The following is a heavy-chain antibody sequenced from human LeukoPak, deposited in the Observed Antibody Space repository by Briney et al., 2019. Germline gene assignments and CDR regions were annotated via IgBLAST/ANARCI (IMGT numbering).Heavy chain of an antibody. CDR1: GFTFNNYG. J-gene: IGHJ6*04. V-gene: IGHV3-48*04. CDR3: AELGITMIGGV. D-gene: IGHD3-10*02. Sequence: GGSLRLSCAASGFTFNNYGMTWVRQAPGKGLEWVSYISSSGSTIYYADSVKGRFTISRDNAKNSLYLQMNSLRAEDTAVYYCAELGITMIGGVWGKGTTVTISS. CDR2: ISSSGSTI.